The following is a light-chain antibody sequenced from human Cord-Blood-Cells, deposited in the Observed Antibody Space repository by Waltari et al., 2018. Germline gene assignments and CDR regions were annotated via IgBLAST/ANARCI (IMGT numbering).Light chain of an antibody. V-gene: IGKV3-20*01. CDR1: QSVSSSY. CDR3: QQYGSSRT. CDR2: GAS. J-gene: IGKJ1*01. Sequence: DIVLPQSAATLSLSPGERATLSRRASQSVSSSYLAWYQQTPGQAPRLLIYGASSRATGIPDRFSGSGSGTDFTLTISRLEAEDFAVYYCQQYGSSRTFGQGTKVEIK.